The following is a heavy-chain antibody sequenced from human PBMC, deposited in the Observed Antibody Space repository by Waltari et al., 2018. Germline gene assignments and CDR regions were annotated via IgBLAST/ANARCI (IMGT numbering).Heavy chain of an antibody. CDR2: IYYSGST. J-gene: IGHJ6*03. V-gene: IGHV4-59*01. D-gene: IGHD2-2*01. CDR3: AREAVVVPAAPNYYYYYMDV. CDR1: GGSISSYY. Sequence: QVQLQESGPGLVKPSETLSLTCTVSGGSISSYYWSWIRQPPGKGLEWIGYIYYSGSTNSTPSPKIRGTISVDTSKNQFSLKLSSVTAADTAVYYCAREAVVVPAAPNYYYYYMDVWGKGTTVTVSS.